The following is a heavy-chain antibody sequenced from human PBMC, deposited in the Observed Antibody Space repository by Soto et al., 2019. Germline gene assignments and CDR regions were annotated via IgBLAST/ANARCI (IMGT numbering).Heavy chain of an antibody. CDR1: GYSFTSYW. D-gene: IGHD2-21*02. Sequence: LGESLKISCKGSGYSFTSYWIGWVRQMPGKGLEWMGIIYPGDSDTRYSPSFQGQVTISADKSISTAYLQWSSLKASDTAMYYCARSYCGGDCYSRYYGMDVWGQGNPGHRLL. J-gene: IGHJ6*02. CDR2: IYPGDSDT. V-gene: IGHV5-51*01. CDR3: ARSYCGGDCYSRYYGMDV.